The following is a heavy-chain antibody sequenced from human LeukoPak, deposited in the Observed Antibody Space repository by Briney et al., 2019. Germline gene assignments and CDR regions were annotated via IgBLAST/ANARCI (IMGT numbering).Heavy chain of an antibody. Sequence: SETLSLTCTVSGGSISSYYWSWIRQPPGKGLEWIGNIFTSGNTNYNPSLKSRVTISVYTSKNQFSLKLSSVTAADTAVYYCARGITMVRGVIIDYYYYYMDVWGKGTTVIISS. CDR1: GGSISSYY. V-gene: IGHV4-59*01. CDR3: ARGITMVRGVIIDYYYYYMDV. D-gene: IGHD3-10*01. J-gene: IGHJ6*03. CDR2: IFTSGNT.